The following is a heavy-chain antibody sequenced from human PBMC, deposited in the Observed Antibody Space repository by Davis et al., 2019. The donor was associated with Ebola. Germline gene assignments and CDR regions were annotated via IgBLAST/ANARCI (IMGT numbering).Heavy chain of an antibody. CDR3: ARGTRSFDS. Sequence: AASVKVSCKASGYTFTRYYIHWVRQAPGQGLEWLGIINPGGGSTTYAQKFQGRVTMTRNTSISTAYMELSSLRSEDTAVYFCARGTRSFDSWGQGSLVTVSS. J-gene: IGHJ5*01. CDR2: INPGGGST. CDR1: GYTFTRYY. D-gene: IGHD3-16*01. V-gene: IGHV1-46*01.